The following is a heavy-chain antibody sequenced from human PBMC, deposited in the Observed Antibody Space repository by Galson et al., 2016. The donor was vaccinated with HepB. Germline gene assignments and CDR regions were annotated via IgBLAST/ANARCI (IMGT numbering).Heavy chain of an antibody. CDR1: GFTFSSYS. D-gene: IGHD3-16*01. V-gene: IGHV3-21*01. CDR2: ISSSSYYI. Sequence: SLRLSCAASGFTFSSYSMNWVRQAPGKGLEWVSSISSSSYYIYYADSVKGRFTISRDNAKNSLYLQMNSLRAQDTAVYYCARGYDYVAPKGDYWGQGTLVTGSS. CDR3: ARGYDYVAPKGDY. J-gene: IGHJ4*02.